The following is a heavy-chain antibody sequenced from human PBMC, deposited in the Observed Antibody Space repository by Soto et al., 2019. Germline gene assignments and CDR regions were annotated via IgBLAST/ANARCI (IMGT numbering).Heavy chain of an antibody. Sequence: HPGGSLRLSCAASGFTFSSYGMHWVRQAPGKGLEWVAVISYDGSNKYYADSVKGRFTISRDNSKNTLYLQMNSLRAEDTAVYYCAKEGEYYYDDNGAFDIWGQGTMVTVSS. CDR1: GFTFSSYG. J-gene: IGHJ3*02. CDR2: ISYDGSNK. CDR3: AKEGEYYYDDNGAFDI. V-gene: IGHV3-30*18. D-gene: IGHD3-22*01.